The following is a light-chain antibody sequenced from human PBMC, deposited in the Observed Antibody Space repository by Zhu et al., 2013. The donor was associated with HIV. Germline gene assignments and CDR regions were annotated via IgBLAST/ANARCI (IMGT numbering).Light chain of an antibody. Sequence: EIVLTQSPGTLSLSPGERATLSCTASQSVSSSYLTWYQQRPGQAPRLLIYGASTRATGIPDRFSGSGSGTDFTLTISSLQAEDVAVYYCQQYYTTPLTFGGGTRVEIK. V-gene: IGKV3-20*01. J-gene: IGKJ4*01. CDR3: QQYYTTPLT. CDR1: QSVSSSY. CDR2: GAS.